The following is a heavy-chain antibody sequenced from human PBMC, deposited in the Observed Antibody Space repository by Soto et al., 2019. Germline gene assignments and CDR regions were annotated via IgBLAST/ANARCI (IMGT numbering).Heavy chain of an antibody. Sequence: SLILSCAASGFTFSSYAMHLVRQAPGKGLEWVAVISYDGSNKYYADSVKGRFTISRDNSKNTLYLQMNSLRAEDTAVYYCARAPSIFGVVISSYCDYWGQGTLVTVSS. V-gene: IGHV3-30-3*01. CDR2: ISYDGSNK. CDR1: GFTFSSYA. D-gene: IGHD3-3*01. J-gene: IGHJ4*02. CDR3: ARAPSIFGVVISSYCDY.